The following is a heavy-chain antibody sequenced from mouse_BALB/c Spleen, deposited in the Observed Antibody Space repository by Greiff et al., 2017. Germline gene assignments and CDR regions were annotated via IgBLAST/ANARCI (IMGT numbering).Heavy chain of an antibody. CDR2: ISYSGST. CDR1: GYSITSDYA. V-gene: IGHV3-2*02. J-gene: IGHJ4*01. CDR3: ARSDFYYAMDY. Sequence: EVHLVESGPGLVKPSQSLSLTCTVTGYSITSDYAWNWIRQFPGNKLEWMGYISYSGSTSYNPSLKSRISITRDTSKNQFFLQLNSVTTEDTATYYCARSDFYYAMDYWGQGTSVTVSS.